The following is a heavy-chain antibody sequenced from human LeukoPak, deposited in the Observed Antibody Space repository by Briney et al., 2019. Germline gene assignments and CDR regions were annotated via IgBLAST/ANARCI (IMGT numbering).Heavy chain of an antibody. CDR3: AREARGVYAGAFDI. CDR1: GYTFTSYD. J-gene: IGHJ3*02. V-gene: IGHV1-8*01. Sequence: ASVKVSCKASGYTFTSYDINWVRQATGQGLEWMGWMNPNSGNTGYAQKFQGRVTMTRNTSISTAYMELSSLRSEDTAVYYCAREARGVYAGAFDIWGQGTTVTVSS. CDR2: MNPNSGNT. D-gene: IGHD2-8*01.